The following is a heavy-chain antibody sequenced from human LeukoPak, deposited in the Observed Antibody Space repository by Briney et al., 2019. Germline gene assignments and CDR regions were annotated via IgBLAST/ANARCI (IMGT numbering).Heavy chain of an antibody. Sequence: SETLSLTCAVYGGSFSGYYWSWIRQPPGKGLEWIGEINHSGSTNYNPSLKSRVTISVDTSKNQFSLKLSSMTAADTAVYYCAALVVTATRDYWGQRTLVTVSS. D-gene: IGHD2-21*02. V-gene: IGHV4-34*01. CDR3: AALVVTATRDY. CDR2: INHSGST. CDR1: GGSFSGYY. J-gene: IGHJ4*02.